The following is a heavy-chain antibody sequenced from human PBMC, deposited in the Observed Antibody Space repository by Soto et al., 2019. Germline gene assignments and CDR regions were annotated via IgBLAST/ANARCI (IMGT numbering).Heavy chain of an antibody. J-gene: IGHJ4*02. D-gene: IGHD3-16*01. Sequence: QVQLQESGPGLVQPSGTLSLTCTVSGGSINAYWSWVRQPPGKGLEWIGEIHHSGSTKYNLSLKSRVTISIDKSKNQFSLNLSSVTAADTAVYYCARHGGFYFDYWGQGTLSPSPQ. CDR3: ARHGGFYFDY. CDR2: IHHSGST. CDR1: GGSINAY. V-gene: IGHV4-4*02.